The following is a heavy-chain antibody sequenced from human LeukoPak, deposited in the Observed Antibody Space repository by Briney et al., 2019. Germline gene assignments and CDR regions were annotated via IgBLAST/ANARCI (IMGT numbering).Heavy chain of an antibody. V-gene: IGHV3-7*01. CDR2: IKQDGSEK. D-gene: IGHD2-2*01. CDR3: ARGSPFRCSSTSCYAPVATKFDY. Sequence: GGSLRLSCAASGFTFSSYWMSWVRQAPGKGLEWVANIKQDGSEKYYVDSVKGRFTISRDNAKNSLYLQMNSLRAEDTAVYYCARGSPFRCSSTSCYAPVATKFDYWGQGTLVTVSS. J-gene: IGHJ4*02. CDR1: GFTFSSYW.